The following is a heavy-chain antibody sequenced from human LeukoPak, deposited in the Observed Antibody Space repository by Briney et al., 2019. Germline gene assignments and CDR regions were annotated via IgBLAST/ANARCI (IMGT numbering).Heavy chain of an antibody. Sequence: PSETLSLTCTVSGGSIRGYYWSWLRQPPGKGLEWIGYMYYSGSSNYNPYLKSRATISRDTSKNQFSLKLTSVTVADTAVYFCAREGEAAAGAFDNWGQGTLVTVSA. V-gene: IGHV4-59*01. D-gene: IGHD6-13*01. CDR1: GGSIRGYY. J-gene: IGHJ4*02. CDR3: AREGEAAAGAFDN. CDR2: MYYSGSS.